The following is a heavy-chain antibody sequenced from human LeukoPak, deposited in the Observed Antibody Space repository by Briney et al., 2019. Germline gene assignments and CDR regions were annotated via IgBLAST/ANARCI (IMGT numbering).Heavy chain of an antibody. V-gene: IGHV4-30-2*01. D-gene: IGHD4-11*01. Sequence: SETLSLTCAVSGGSISSGGYSWSWIRQPPGKGLEWIGYIYHSGSTYYNPSLKSRVTISVDRSKNQFSLKLSSVTAADTAVYYCARARLHYFDYWGQGTLVTVSS. J-gene: IGHJ4*02. CDR2: IYHSGST. CDR3: ARARLHYFDY. CDR1: GGSISSGGYS.